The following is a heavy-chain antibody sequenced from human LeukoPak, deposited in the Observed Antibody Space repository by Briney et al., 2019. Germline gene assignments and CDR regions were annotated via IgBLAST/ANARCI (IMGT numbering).Heavy chain of an antibody. Sequence: ASVKVSCEASGYTFTSYDIDWVRQATGQGLEWMGWMNPNSGNTGYAQKFQGRVTMTRNTSISTAYMELSSLRSEDTAMYYCARGWGSGSYLKTGFDYWGQGTLVTVSS. J-gene: IGHJ4*02. CDR2: MNPNSGNT. CDR1: GYTFTSYD. CDR3: ARGWGSGSYLKTGFDY. V-gene: IGHV1-8*01. D-gene: IGHD1-26*01.